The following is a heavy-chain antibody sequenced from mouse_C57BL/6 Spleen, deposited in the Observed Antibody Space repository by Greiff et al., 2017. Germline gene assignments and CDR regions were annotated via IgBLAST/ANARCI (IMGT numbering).Heavy chain of an antibody. D-gene: IGHD1-1*01. J-gene: IGHJ2*01. CDR3: TVHYYGSLDY. Sequence: EVKVEESGGGLVQPGGSMKLSCVASGFTFSNYWMNWVRQSPEKGLEWVAQIRLKSDNYATHYAESVKGRFTISRDDSKSSVYLQMNNLRAEDTGIYYCTVHYYGSLDYWGQGTTLTVSS. CDR2: IRLKSDNYAT. V-gene: IGHV6-3*01. CDR1: GFTFSNYW.